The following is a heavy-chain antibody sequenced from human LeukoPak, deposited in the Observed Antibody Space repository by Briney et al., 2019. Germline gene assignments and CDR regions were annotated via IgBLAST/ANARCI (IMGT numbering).Heavy chain of an antibody. D-gene: IGHD2-21*01. CDR2: INPNSGGT. CDR1: GYTFTGYY. V-gene: IGHV1-2*04. Sequence: ASVKVSCKASGYTFTGYYMHWVRQAPGQGLEWMGWINPNSGGTNYAQKFQGWVTMTRDTSISTVYMELSSLTSEDTALYYCARDDCGDTCYPGGYWGQGTLVTVSS. CDR3: ARDDCGDTCYPGGY. J-gene: IGHJ4*02.